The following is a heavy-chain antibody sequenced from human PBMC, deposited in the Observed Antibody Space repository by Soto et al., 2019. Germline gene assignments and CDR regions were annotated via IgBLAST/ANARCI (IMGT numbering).Heavy chain of an antibody. J-gene: IGHJ3*02. CDR1: GYTFTSYG. D-gene: IGHD2-21*02. CDR2: ISAYNGNT. Sequence: ASVKVSCKASGYTFTSYGISWVRQAPGQGLEWMGWISAYNGNTNYAQKLQGRVTMTTDTSTSTAYMELRSLRSDDTAVYYCARVGGIAYCGGDCYSAYAFDIWGQGTMATVSS. CDR3: ARVGGIAYCGGDCYSAYAFDI. V-gene: IGHV1-18*01.